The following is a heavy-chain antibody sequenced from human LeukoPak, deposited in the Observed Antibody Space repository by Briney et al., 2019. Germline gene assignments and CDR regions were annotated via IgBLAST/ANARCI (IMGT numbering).Heavy chain of an antibody. V-gene: IGHV1-18*01. CDR2: ISAYNGNT. CDR1: GYTFTSYG. J-gene: IGHJ4*02. Sequence: GASVKVSCKASGYTFTSYGISWVRQAPGQGLGWMGWISAYNGNTNYAQELQGRVTMTTDTSTSTAYMELRSLRSDDTAVYYCASPRGYCSSTSCPFDYWGQGTLVTVSS. D-gene: IGHD2-2*01. CDR3: ASPRGYCSSTSCPFDY.